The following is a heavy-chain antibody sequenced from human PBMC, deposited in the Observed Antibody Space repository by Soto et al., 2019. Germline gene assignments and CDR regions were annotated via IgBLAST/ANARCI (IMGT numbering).Heavy chain of an antibody. CDR2: INPNSGGT. CDR3: ARGYDSSGYHYSGGAFDI. CDR1: GYTFTGYY. Sequence: ASVKVSCKASGYTFTGYYMHWVRQAPGQGLEWMGWINPNSGGTNYAQKFQGWVTMTRDTSISTGYMELSRLRSDDTAVYYCARGYDSSGYHYSGGAFDIWGQGTMVTVS. D-gene: IGHD3-22*01. V-gene: IGHV1-2*04. J-gene: IGHJ3*02.